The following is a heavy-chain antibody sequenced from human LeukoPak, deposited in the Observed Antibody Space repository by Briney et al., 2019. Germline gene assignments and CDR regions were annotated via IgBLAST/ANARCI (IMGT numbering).Heavy chain of an antibody. V-gene: IGHV4-61*02. J-gene: IGHJ5*02. D-gene: IGHD3-3*01. CDR3: ARGDYDFWSGYYGWFDP. Sequence: ASETLSLXCTVSGGSISSGSYYWSWIRQPAGKGLEWIGRIYTSGSTNYNPSLKSRVTISVDTSKNQFSLKLSSVTAADTAVYYCARGDYDFWSGYYGWFDPWGQGTLVTVSS. CDR1: GGSISSGSYY. CDR2: IYTSGST.